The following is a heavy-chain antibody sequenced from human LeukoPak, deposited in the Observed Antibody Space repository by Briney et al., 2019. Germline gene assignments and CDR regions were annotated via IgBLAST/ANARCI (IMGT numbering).Heavy chain of an antibody. Sequence: GGSLRLSCAASGFTVSSNHINWVRQAPGKGLEWVAIVYSNGSAYYADSVKDRFTISTDNSKNTVYPQMNSLRAADTAVYYCVREDPIVYWGQGTLVTVSS. V-gene: IGHV3-66*03. CDR2: VYSNGSA. CDR1: GFTVSSNH. CDR3: VREDPIVY. D-gene: IGHD3-16*02. J-gene: IGHJ4*02.